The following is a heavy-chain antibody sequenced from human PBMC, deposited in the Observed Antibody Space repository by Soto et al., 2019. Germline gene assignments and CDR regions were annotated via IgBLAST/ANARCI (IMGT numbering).Heavy chain of an antibody. Sequence: PSETLSLTCTVSGGSISSYYWSWIRQPPGKGLEWIGYIYYSGSTNYNPSLKSRVTISVDTSKNQFSLKLSSVTAADTAVYYCAREPYGSGSFWGQGTLVTVSS. V-gene: IGHV4-59*01. CDR3: AREPYGSGSF. CDR1: GGSISSYY. D-gene: IGHD3-10*01. J-gene: IGHJ4*02. CDR2: IYYSGST.